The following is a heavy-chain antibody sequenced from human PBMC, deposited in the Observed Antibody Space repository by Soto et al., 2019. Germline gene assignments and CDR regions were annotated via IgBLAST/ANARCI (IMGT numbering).Heavy chain of an antibody. CDR3: VKDPRSHRFGESYYYYYGMDV. D-gene: IGHD3-10*01. V-gene: IGHV3-64D*08. J-gene: IGHJ6*02. CDR2: ISSNGGST. CDR1: GFTFSSYA. Sequence: GGSLRLSCSASGFTFSSYAMHWVRQAPGKGLEYVSAISSNGGSTYYADSVKGRFTISRDNSKNTLYLQMSSLRAEDTAVYYCVKDPRSHRFGESYYYYYGMDVWGQGTTVTVSS.